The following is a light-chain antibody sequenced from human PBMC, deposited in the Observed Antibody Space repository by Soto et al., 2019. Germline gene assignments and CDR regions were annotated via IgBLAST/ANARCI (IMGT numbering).Light chain of an antibody. Sequence: PGGRATLSCGASQRIPSRYLAWNQQKPGLAPRLLIYDASSRASGIPDRFSGSGSGTDFTLTISRLEPEDFATYYCQQYNSYSPYTFGQGTKLEIK. J-gene: IGKJ2*01. V-gene: IGKV3D-20*01. CDR2: DAS. CDR1: QRIPSRY. CDR3: QQYNSYSPYT.